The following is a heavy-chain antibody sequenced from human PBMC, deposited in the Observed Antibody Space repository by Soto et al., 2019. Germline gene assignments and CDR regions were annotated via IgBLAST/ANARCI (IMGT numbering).Heavy chain of an antibody. D-gene: IGHD3-22*01. V-gene: IGHV1-69*13. CDR1: GGTFSSYA. Sequence: SVKVSCKASGGTFSSYAISWVRQAPGQGLEWMGGIIPIFGTANYAQKFQDRVTITADESTSTAYMELSSLRSEDTAAYYCAGSPSDSSGLIWGRGTMATVAS. J-gene: IGHJ3*02. CDR2: IIPIFGTA. CDR3: AGSPSDSSGLI.